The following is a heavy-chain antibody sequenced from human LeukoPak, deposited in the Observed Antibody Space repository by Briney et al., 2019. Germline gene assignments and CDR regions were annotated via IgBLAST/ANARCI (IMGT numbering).Heavy chain of an antibody. CDR2: IKQDGSER. D-gene: IGHD2-8*01. V-gene: IGHV3-7*01. J-gene: IGHJ4*02. CDR3: AKWPID. Sequence: PGGSLRLSCAASGFTISSYWMSWVRQAPGKGLEWVASIKQDGSERYYVDSVKGRFTISRDNVKNSLYLQMNSLRAEDTAVYYCAKWPIDWGQGTLVTVSS. CDR1: GFTISSYW.